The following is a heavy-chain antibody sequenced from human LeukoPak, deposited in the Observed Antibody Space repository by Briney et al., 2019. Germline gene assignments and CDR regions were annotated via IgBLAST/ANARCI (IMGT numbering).Heavy chain of an antibody. Sequence: KSSETLSLTCTVSGGTISSGDYYWSWMRQPPGKGLEWIGYIYYSGSTYYNPSLKSRVTISVDTSKNQFSLKLSSVTAADTAVYYCARDQDYGDPRSGAIYGMDVWGQGTTVTVSS. CDR2: IYYSGST. CDR1: GGTISSGDYY. J-gene: IGHJ6*02. V-gene: IGHV4-30-4*01. D-gene: IGHD4-17*01. CDR3: ARDQDYGDPRSGAIYGMDV.